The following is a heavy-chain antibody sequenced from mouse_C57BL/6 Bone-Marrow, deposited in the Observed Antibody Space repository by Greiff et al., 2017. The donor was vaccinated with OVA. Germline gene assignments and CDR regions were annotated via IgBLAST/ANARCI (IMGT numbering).Heavy chain of an antibody. D-gene: IGHD2-5*01. J-gene: IGHJ4*01. V-gene: IGHV1-69*01. CDR3: ARERYGYSNYGEAMDY. Sequence: QVQLQQPGAELVMPGASVKLSCKASGYTFTSYWMHWVKQRPGQGLEWIGEIDPSDSYTNYNQKFKGKSTLTVDKSSSTAYMQLSSLTSEDSAVYYCARERYGYSNYGEAMDYWGQGTSVTVSS. CDR1: GYTFTSYW. CDR2: IDPSDSYT.